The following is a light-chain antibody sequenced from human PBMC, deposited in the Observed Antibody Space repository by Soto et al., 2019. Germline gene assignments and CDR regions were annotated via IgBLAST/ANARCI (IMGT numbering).Light chain of an antibody. CDR2: EVT. V-gene: IGLV2-8*01. J-gene: IGLJ2*01. CDR1: NSDVGLYNF. Sequence: QSALTQPPSASGSPGQSVTISCTGTNSDVGLYNFVSWYQHHPGNAPKLIIYEVTKRPSGVPDRFSGSKSGNTASLTVSGLRAEDEADYYCSSYGGRISVLFGGGTKLTVL. CDR3: SSYGGRISVL.